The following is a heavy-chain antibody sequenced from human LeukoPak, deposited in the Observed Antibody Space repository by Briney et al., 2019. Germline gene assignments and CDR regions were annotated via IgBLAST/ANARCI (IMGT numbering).Heavy chain of an antibody. D-gene: IGHD7-27*01. V-gene: IGHV3-64D*06. CDR2: ISSNGGST. Sequence: PGGSLRRSCAASGFTFSSYAMHWVRQAPGKGLEYVSGISSNGGSTYYADSVKGRFTISRDNSKNTLYLQMSSLRAEDTAVYYCVKELGWAFDIWGQGTMVTVSS. CDR1: GFTFSSYA. CDR3: VKELGWAFDI. J-gene: IGHJ3*02.